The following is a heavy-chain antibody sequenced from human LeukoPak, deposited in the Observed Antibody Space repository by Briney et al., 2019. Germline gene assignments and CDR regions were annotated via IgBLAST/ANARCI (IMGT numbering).Heavy chain of an antibody. CDR3: ARDYSGGWNDY. CDR1: GFTFRKHW. Sequence: GGSLRLSCAAAGFTFRKHWMSWVRQAIGKGLECVAKIKEDGSEKHYVDSVKGRFTISRDNAKNSLYLQMDNLRAEDTAVYYCARDYSGGWNDYWGQGTLVTVSS. CDR2: IKEDGSEK. J-gene: IGHJ4*02. V-gene: IGHV3-7*01. D-gene: IGHD1-26*01.